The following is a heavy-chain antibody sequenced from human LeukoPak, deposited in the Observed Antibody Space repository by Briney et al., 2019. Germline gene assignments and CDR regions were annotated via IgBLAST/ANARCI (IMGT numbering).Heavy chain of an antibody. V-gene: IGHV4-59*01. CDR2: IYYSGST. J-gene: IGHJ4*02. CDR3: AGSYDSSAPSGY. Sequence: SETLSLTCTVSGGSISSYYWSWIRQPPGKGLEWIGYIYYSGSTNYNPSLKSRVTISVDTSKNQFSLKLSSVTAADTAVYYCAGSYDSSAPSGYWGQGTLVTVSS. CDR1: GGSISSYY. D-gene: IGHD3-22*01.